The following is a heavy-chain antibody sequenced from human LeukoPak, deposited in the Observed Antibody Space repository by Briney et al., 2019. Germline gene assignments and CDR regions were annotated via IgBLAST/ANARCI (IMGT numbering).Heavy chain of an antibody. CDR3: ASSSRRTNLVDY. CDR1: GGSISSSSYY. Sequence: SETLSLTCTVSGGSISSSSYYWGWIRQPPGKGLEWIGSIYYSGSTYYNPSLKSRVTISVDTSKNQFSLKLSSVTAADTAVYYCASSSRRTNLVDYWGQGTLVTVSS. J-gene: IGHJ4*02. V-gene: IGHV4-39*01. CDR2: IYYSGST. D-gene: IGHD1-7*01.